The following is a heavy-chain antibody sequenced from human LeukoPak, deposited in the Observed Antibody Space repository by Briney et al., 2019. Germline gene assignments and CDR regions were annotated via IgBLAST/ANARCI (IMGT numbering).Heavy chain of an antibody. J-gene: IGHJ3*02. Sequence: PSETLSLTCIVSGYSISSGYYWVWIRQPPGKGLEWIGSLYHSGITYYNPSLKSRVTISVDTSKNQFSLKLSSVTAADTAVYYCAGVEMATQRGAFDIWGQGTMVTVSS. CDR1: GYSISSGYY. CDR3: AGVEMATQRGAFDI. CDR2: LYHSGIT. V-gene: IGHV4-38-2*02. D-gene: IGHD5-24*01.